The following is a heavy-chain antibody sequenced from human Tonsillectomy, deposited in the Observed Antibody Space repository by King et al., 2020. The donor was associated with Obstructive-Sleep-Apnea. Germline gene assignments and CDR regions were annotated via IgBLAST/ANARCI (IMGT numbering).Heavy chain of an antibody. CDR1: GFAIITYG. CDR2: ISYDGSNK. D-gene: IGHD6-13*01. Sequence: VQLVESGGGVVQPGRSLRLSCAASGFAIITYGMHWVRQAPGKGLEWVAVISYDGSNKYYVDSVKGRFTISRDNSKNTLYLQMNSLNTEDTAVYYCAGGHETAAGTPFDNYYYGMDVWGQGTTVTVSS. V-gene: IGHV3-30*03. J-gene: IGHJ6*02. CDR3: AGGHETAAGTPFDNYYYGMDV.